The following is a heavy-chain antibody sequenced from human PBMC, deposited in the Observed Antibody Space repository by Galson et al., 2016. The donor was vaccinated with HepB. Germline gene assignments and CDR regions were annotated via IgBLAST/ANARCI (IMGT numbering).Heavy chain of an antibody. CDR3: ARGRGPSSRSSGFDS. CDR1: GSSIGSGGYF. D-gene: IGHD6-13*01. Sequence: TLSLTCTVSGSSIGSGGYFWTRIRQHPGKGLEWIGNIYNSGSTYYHPSLSGALSISLDTSKNQFSLRLSSVPAADTAVDYCARGRGPSSRSSGFDSWGQGTLVTVSS. J-gene: IGHJ4*02. CDR2: IYNSGST. V-gene: IGHV4-31*01.